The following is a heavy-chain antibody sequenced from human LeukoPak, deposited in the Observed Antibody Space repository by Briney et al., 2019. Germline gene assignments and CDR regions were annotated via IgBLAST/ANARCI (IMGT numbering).Heavy chain of an antibody. CDR1: GYTFTGYY. Sequence: ASVKVSCKASGYTFTGYYMHWVRQAPGQGLEWMGWINPNSGGTNYAQKFQGRVTMTRDTSISTAYMELSRQRSDDTAVYYCARAPSGWFGELLPDYWGQGTLVTVSS. J-gene: IGHJ4*02. D-gene: IGHD3-10*01. CDR2: INPNSGGT. V-gene: IGHV1-2*02. CDR3: ARAPSGWFGELLPDY.